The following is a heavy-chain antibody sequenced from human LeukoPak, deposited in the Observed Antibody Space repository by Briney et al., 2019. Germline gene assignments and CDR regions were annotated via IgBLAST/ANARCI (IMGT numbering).Heavy chain of an antibody. V-gene: IGHV1-69*13. CDR3: ARDRFGITFGGVIVDGMDV. CDR1: GGTFSSYA. Sequence: ASVKVSCKASGGTFSSYAISWVRQAPGQGLEWMGGIIPIFGTANYAQKFQGRVTITADESTSTAYMELSSLRSEDTAVYYCARDRFGITFGGVIVDGMDVWGQGTTVTVSS. D-gene: IGHD3-16*02. CDR2: IIPIFGTA. J-gene: IGHJ6*02.